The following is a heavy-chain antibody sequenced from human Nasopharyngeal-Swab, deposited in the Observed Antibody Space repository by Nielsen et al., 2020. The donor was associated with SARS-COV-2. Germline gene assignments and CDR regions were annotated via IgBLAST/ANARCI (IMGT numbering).Heavy chain of an antibody. J-gene: IGHJ6*02. D-gene: IGHD3-10*01. Sequence: GVLKISCAASGFPFSSYDMHWVRQATGKGLEWVSAIGTAGDPYYPGSVKGRFTISRENAKNSLYLQMNSLRAGDTAVYYCARGDGTMVRGVIIRGGMDVWGQGTTVTVSS. CDR3: ARGDGTMVRGVIIRGGMDV. CDR1: GFPFSSYD. V-gene: IGHV3-13*05. CDR2: IGTAGDP.